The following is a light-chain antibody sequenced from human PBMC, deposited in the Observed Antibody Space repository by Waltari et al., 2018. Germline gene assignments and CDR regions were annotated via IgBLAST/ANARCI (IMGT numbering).Light chain of an antibody. Sequence: EIVMTQSPATLSLFPGERASLSCRTSQSVSSSLAWYQQKPGQAPSLLIYGASTRATGIPDRFSGSGSGTEFTLTISSLEPEDVAIYYCQQNSNWPYSFGQGTKVEIK. CDR1: QSVSSS. CDR2: GAS. J-gene: IGKJ2*03. CDR3: QQNSNWPYS. V-gene: IGKV3D-15*01.